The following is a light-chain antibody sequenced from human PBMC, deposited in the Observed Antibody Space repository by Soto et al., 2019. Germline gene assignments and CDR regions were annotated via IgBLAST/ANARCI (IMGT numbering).Light chain of an antibody. CDR2: EVS. J-gene: IGLJ1*01. CDR3: SSYTSSSFYV. V-gene: IGLV2-14*01. CDR1: SSDVGSYNY. Sequence: QSALTRRASVSGSPGQSITISCTGTSSDVGSYNYASWYQQHPGKAPKLMIYEVSNRPSGVSNRFSGSKSGNTASLTISGLQAEDDADYYCSSYTSSSFYVFGTGTKVTVL.